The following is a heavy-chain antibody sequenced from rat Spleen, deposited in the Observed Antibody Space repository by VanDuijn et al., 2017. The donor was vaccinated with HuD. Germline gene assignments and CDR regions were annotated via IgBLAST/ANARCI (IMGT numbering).Heavy chain of an antibody. CDR3: ASFLSGSPYYFDY. CDR2: ISYDCTST. Sequence: EVQLVESGGGLVQPGRSMKLSCAASGFTFSNYYMAWVRQAPKKGLEWVATISYDCTSTYYRDSVKGRFNSSRDNAKNNLYLQMDSLRSEETDTYYCASFLSGSPYYFDYWCQGVMVTVSS. J-gene: IGHJ2*01. CDR1: GFTFSNYY. D-gene: IGHD5-1*01. V-gene: IGHV5-7*01.